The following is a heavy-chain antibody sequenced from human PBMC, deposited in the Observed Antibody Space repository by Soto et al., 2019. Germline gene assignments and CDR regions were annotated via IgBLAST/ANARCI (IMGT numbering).Heavy chain of an antibody. CDR1: GFTFSDDF. J-gene: IGHJ4*02. V-gene: IGHV3-72*01. Sequence: EVRLVESGGGLVQPGGSLRLSCAVSGFTFSDDFMDWVRQTPGKGLEWVGRIRSKANNYITEYAASVKGRFTISRDDSKNSLYLQMNSLRIEDTAVYFCARDSSSCRGGHCYFDNWGQGTLVTVSS. CDR3: ARDSSSCRGGHCYFDN. D-gene: IGHD2-21*02. CDR2: IRSKANNYIT.